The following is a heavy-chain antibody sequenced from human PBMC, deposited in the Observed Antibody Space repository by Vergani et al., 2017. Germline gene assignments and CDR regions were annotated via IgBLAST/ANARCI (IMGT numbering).Heavy chain of an antibody. Sequence: EVQLLESGGGLVQPGGSLRLSCSASGFTFNSYAIHWVRQAPGKGLDWVSCINGGGSNTYYADSVKGRFTISRDNSKNTLYLQMNILRADYTAVYYCARGGWNDFWSGYHFDYWGQGTLVTVSS. V-gene: IGHV3-23*01. CDR1: GFTFNSYA. CDR2: INGGGSNT. CDR3: ARGGWNDFWSGYHFDY. D-gene: IGHD3-3*01. J-gene: IGHJ4*02.